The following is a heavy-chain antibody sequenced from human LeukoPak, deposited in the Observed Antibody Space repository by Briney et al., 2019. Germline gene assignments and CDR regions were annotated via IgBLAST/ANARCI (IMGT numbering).Heavy chain of an antibody. CDR1: GGSISSSSYY. Sequence: SETLSLTCTVSGGSISSSSYYWGWIRQPPGKGLEWIGSIYYSGSTYYNPSLKSRVTISVDTSKNQFSLKLSSVTAADTAVYYCARDRSAANAGGFDPWGQGTLVTLSS. CDR3: ARDRSAANAGGFDP. J-gene: IGHJ5*02. V-gene: IGHV4-39*07. CDR2: IYYSGST. D-gene: IGHD3-10*01.